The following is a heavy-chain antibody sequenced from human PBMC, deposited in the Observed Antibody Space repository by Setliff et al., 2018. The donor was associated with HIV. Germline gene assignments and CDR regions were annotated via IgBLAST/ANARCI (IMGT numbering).Heavy chain of an antibody. CDR1: GFNFNSYG. V-gene: IGHV3-33*01. D-gene: IGHD6-13*01. CDR3: ARGASSSWYYFDY. J-gene: IGHJ4*02. CDR2: IWFDGSYK. Sequence: GGSLRLSCAASGFNFNSYGMHWVRQAPGKGLEWEAVIWFDGSYKYYVDSVKCRFTISRDNSKNTLYLQMNSLRAEDAAVYYCARGASSSWYYFDYWGQGALVTVSS.